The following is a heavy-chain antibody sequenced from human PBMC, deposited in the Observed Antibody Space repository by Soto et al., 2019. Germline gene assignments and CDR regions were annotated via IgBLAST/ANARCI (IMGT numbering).Heavy chain of an antibody. CDR3: AKRSSSSTFDY. CDR2: ISGSDDST. CDR1: GFTFSSYA. Sequence: EVQLLESGGGLVQPGESLRLSCAASGFTFSSYAMSWVRQAPGKGLEWVSVISGSDDSTYYADSVKGRFTISRDNSKNTLYLXXXSLXXXDTAVYYCAKRSSSSTFDYWGQGTLVTVSS. J-gene: IGHJ4*02. D-gene: IGHD6-6*01. V-gene: IGHV3-23*01.